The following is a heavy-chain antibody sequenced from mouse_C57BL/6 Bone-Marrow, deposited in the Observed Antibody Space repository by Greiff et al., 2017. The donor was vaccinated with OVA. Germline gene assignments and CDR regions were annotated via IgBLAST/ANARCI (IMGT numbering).Heavy chain of an antibody. CDR2: ISSGSSTI. J-gene: IGHJ4*01. Sequence: EVLLVESGGGLVKPGGSLKLSCAASGFTFRDYGMHWVRQAPEQGLEWVAYISSGSSTIYYADTVKGRFTISRDNAKTTLFLQMTSLRSEDTAMYDYAGSYDCRAMDYGGQGTSVTVSA. D-gene: IGHD2-4*01. V-gene: IGHV5-17*01. CDR1: GFTFRDYG. CDR3: AGSYDCRAMDY.